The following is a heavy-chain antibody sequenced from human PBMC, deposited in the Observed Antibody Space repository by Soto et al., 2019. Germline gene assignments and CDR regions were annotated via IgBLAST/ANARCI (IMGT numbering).Heavy chain of an antibody. V-gene: IGHV4-39*01. CDR3: VRHYCSGGSCTWYFDS. J-gene: IGHJ4*02. CDR1: GGSISSSSYF. D-gene: IGHD2-15*01. Sequence: SETLSLTCTISGGSISSSSYFWGWIRQPLGKGLEWIGSFYNSGSTYYNPSLKSRVTISVDTSKNQFSLKLSSVTATDTAVYHCVRHYCSGGSCTWYFDSWGQGTLVTVSS. CDR2: FYNSGST.